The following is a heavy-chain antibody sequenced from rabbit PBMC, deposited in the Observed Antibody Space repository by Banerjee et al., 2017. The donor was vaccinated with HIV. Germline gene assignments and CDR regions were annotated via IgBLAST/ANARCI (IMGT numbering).Heavy chain of an antibody. CDR1: GFDLSVYYY. J-gene: IGHJ4*01. CDR3: ARDGYAGHGYPNL. CDR2: IYAGGGVT. D-gene: IGHD6-1*01. V-gene: IGHV1S43*01. Sequence: QEQLEESGGGLVQPEGSLTLTCKASGFDLSVYYYMCWVRQAPGKGLEWIGSIYAGGGVTYYATWVNGRFTISGSTSLNTVDLKMTSLTAADTATYFCARDGYAGHGYPNLWGPGTLVTVS.